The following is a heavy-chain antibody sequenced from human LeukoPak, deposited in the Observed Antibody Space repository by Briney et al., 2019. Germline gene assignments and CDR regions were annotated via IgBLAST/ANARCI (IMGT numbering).Heavy chain of an antibody. Sequence: SETLSLTCAVYGGSFSGYYWSWIRQPPGEGLEWIGEINHSGSTNYNPSLKSRVTISVDTSKNQFSLKLSSVTAADTAVYYCASRPYYDFWSGYLIWGQGTMVTVSS. D-gene: IGHD3-3*01. CDR3: ASRPYYDFWSGYLI. CDR2: INHSGST. V-gene: IGHV4-34*01. J-gene: IGHJ3*02. CDR1: GGSFSGYY.